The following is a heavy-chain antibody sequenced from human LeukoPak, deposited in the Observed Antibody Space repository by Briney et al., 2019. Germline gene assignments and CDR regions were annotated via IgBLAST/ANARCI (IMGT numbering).Heavy chain of an antibody. D-gene: IGHD1-26*01. J-gene: IGHJ6*02. CDR1: GGSLSSSSYY. Sequence: SETLSLTCTVSGGSLSSSSYYWGWIRQPPGKGLEWIGSIYYSGSTYYNPSLKSRVTISVDTSKNQFSLKLSSVTAADTAVYYCARSGLGVGMDVWGQGTTVTVSS. CDR3: ARSGLGVGMDV. CDR2: IYYSGST. V-gene: IGHV4-39*01.